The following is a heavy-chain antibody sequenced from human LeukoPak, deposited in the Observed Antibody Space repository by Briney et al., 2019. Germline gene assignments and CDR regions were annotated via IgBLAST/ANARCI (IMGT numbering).Heavy chain of an antibody. CDR1: GYSFTSYW. V-gene: IGHV5-51*01. CDR2: IYPGDSDT. Sequence: GESLKISCKGSGYSFTSYWIGWVRQMPGKGLEWMGIIYPGDSDTRYSLSFQGQVTISADKSISTAYLQWSSLKASDTAMYYCARHTNDFGGNRDYWGQGTLVTVSS. D-gene: IGHD4-23*01. J-gene: IGHJ4*02. CDR3: ARHTNDFGGNRDY.